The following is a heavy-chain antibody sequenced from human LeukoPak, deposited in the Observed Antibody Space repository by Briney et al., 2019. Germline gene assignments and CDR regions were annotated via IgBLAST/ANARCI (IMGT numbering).Heavy chain of an antibody. CDR1: GYSISSGYY. Sequence: SETLSLTCTVSGYSISSGYYWGWIRPPPGKGLEWIGSIYHSGSTYYNPSLKSRVTISVDTSKNQFSLKLSSVTAADTAVYYCARTGIAAAGVFDYWGQGTLVTVSS. D-gene: IGHD6-13*01. CDR3: ARTGIAAAGVFDY. J-gene: IGHJ4*02. V-gene: IGHV4-38-2*02. CDR2: IYHSGST.